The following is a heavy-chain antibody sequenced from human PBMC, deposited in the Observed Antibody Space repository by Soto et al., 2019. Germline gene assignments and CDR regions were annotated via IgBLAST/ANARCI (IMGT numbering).Heavy chain of an antibody. CDR1: GFTFSSYG. V-gene: IGHV3-33*01. D-gene: IGHD2-15*01. CDR2: IWYDGSNK. J-gene: IGHJ6*02. CDR3: ASGLHCSGGSCYHYGMDV. Sequence: GGSLRLSCAASGFTFSSYGMHWVRQASGKGLEWVAVIWYDGSNKYYADSVKGRFTISRDNSKNTLYLQMNRLRDEDTAVYYCASGLHCSGGSCYHYGMDVWGQGATVTVYS.